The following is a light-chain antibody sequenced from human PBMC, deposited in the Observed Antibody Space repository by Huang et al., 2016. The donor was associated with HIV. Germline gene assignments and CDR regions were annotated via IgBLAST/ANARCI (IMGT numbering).Light chain of an antibody. J-gene: IGKJ1*01. Sequence: DIQMNQSPSTLSASVGDRVTITCRASQSISYWLAWYQQKPGKAPNLLIYKSSTLQSGGPSRFSGSGSGTEFTLTIISLQPDDFATYYCQQYNSYSWTFGQGTKVEIK. V-gene: IGKV1-5*03. CDR3: QQYNSYSWT. CDR2: KSS. CDR1: QSISYW.